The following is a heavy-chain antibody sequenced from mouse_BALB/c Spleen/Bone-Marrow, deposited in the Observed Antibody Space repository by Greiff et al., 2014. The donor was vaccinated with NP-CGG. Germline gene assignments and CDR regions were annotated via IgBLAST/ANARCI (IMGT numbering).Heavy chain of an antibody. V-gene: IGHV1S56*01. D-gene: IGHD4-1*01. J-gene: IGHJ4*01. CDR1: GYTFTSYY. CDR3: ARLGRDYAMDY. CDR2: IYPGNVNT. Sequence: QVQLQQSGPELVKPGASVRISCKASGYTFTSYYIHWVKQRPGQGLEWIGWIYPGNVNTKYNEKFKGKATLTADKPSSTAYMQLSSLTSEDSAVYFCARLGRDYAMDYWGQGTSVTVSS.